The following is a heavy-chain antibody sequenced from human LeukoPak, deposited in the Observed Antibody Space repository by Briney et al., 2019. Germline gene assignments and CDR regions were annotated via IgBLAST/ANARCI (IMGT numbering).Heavy chain of an antibody. J-gene: IGHJ3*02. CDR2: ISWNSGSI. CDR1: GFSFDDYA. Sequence: QAGRSPRLSCAASGFSFDDYAMHWVRQAPGKGLEWVSCISWNSGSIGYADSVKGRFTISRDNAKNSLYLQMNSLRAEDMALYYCAKGSTVRSYWGAFEIWGQGTMVTVSS. CDR3: AKGSTVRSYWGAFEI. V-gene: IGHV3-9*03. D-gene: IGHD1-26*01.